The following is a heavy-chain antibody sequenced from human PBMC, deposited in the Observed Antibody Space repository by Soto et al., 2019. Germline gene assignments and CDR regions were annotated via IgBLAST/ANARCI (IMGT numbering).Heavy chain of an antibody. J-gene: IGHJ5*02. D-gene: IGHD1-1*01. CDR3: VRMASSGTLNWFDP. V-gene: IGHV1-8*01. Sequence: ASVKVSCKASESTFMNYGISWVRQATGQGLEWMGWMNPNSGNTGYALKFQGRVSMTRNTSIYTVYLELSSLASDDTAVYYCVRMASSGTLNWFDPWGQGTLVTVSS. CDR2: MNPNSGNT. CDR1: ESTFMNYG.